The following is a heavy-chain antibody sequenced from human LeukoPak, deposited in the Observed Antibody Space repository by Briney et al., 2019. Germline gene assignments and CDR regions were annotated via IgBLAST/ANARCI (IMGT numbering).Heavy chain of an antibody. J-gene: IGHJ4*02. CDR2: IYSGGST. V-gene: IGHV3-66*01. D-gene: IGHD3-10*01. CDR3: ARDRGLYYADY. Sequence: GRSLRLSCAASGFTVSSNYMSWVRQAPGKGLEWVSVIYSGGSTYYADSVKGRFTISRDNSKNTLYLQMNSLRAEDTAVYYCARDRGLYYADYWGQGTLVTVSS. CDR1: GFTVSSNY.